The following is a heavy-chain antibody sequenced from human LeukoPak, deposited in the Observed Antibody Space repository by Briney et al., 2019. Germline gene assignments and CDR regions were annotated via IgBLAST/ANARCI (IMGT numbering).Heavy chain of an antibody. CDR3: ARDGGGATVGGSDY. CDR1: GYTFTSYG. CDR2: ISAYNGNT. V-gene: IGHV1-18*01. D-gene: IGHD4-23*01. J-gene: IGHJ4*02. Sequence: ASVKVSCKASGYTFTSYGISWVRQAPGQGLEWMVWISAYNGNTNYAQKLQGRVTMTTDTSTSTAYMELRSLRSDDTAVYYCARDGGGATVGGSDYWGQGTLVTVSS.